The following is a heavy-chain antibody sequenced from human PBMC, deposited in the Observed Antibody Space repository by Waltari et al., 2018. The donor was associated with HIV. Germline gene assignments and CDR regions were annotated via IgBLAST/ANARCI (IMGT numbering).Heavy chain of an antibody. D-gene: IGHD3-16*01. Sequence: QVQLVESGGGVVQPGRSLRLSCEASGFTFRSFGMHWVRQAPGKGLEWVSVIWFDGSKKFYADSVKGRFTISRDNSKNIVHLQMNSLRAEDTALYYCARDRGGLRQPLDYWGQGTLVTVSS. V-gene: IGHV3-33*01. CDR1: GFTFRSFG. CDR2: IWFDGSKK. CDR3: ARDRGGLRQPLDY. J-gene: IGHJ4*02.